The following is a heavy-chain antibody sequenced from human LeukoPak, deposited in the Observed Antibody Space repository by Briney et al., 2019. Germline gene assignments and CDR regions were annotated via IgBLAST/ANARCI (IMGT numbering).Heavy chain of an antibody. CDR2: IIPIFGTA. CDR3: ARDGHRRYYYDISGREYGFDA. Sequence: GASVKVSCKASGGTFSSYAISWVRQAPGQGLEWMGGIIPIFGTANYAQKFQGRVTITADKSTSTAYMELSSLRSEDTAVYYCARDGHRRYYYDISGREYGFDAWGQGTMVTVSS. J-gene: IGHJ3*01. CDR1: GGTFSSYA. V-gene: IGHV1-69*06. D-gene: IGHD3-22*01.